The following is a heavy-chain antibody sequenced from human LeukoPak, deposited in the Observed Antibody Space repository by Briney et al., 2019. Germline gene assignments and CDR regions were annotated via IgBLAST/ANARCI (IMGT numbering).Heavy chain of an antibody. Sequence: SETLSLTCTVSGGSISSFYWSWIRQPPGKGLEWIGYIYYSGSTNYNPSLKSRVTISVDTSKNQFSLKLSSVTAADTAVYYCARTTEGGYTYDYFYYYYMDVWGKGTTVTISS. D-gene: IGHD5-18*01. CDR3: ARTTEGGYTYDYFYYYYMDV. CDR2: IYYSGST. CDR1: GGSISSFY. J-gene: IGHJ6*03. V-gene: IGHV4-59*01.